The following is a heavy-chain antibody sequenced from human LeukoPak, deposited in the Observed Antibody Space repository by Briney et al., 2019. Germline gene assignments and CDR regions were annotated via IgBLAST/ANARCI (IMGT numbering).Heavy chain of an antibody. Sequence: PSEALSLTCAVYGGSFSGYYWSWIRQPPGKGLEWIGEINHSGSTNYNPSLKSRVTISVDTSKNQFSLKLSSVTAADTAVYYCARERDGYNRWGQGTLVTVSS. J-gene: IGHJ5*02. D-gene: IGHD5-24*01. CDR2: INHSGST. CDR1: GGSFSGYY. V-gene: IGHV4-34*01. CDR3: ARERDGYNR.